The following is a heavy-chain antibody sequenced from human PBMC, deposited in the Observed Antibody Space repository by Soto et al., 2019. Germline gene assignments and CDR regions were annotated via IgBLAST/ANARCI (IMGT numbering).Heavy chain of an antibody. J-gene: IGHJ3*02. CDR1: GFMFPTYA. V-gene: IGHV3-23*01. Sequence: EVQLLQSGGGLVQPGGSLRLSCEASGFMFPTYAMSWVRQAPGKGLQWVSSVSGSATSAYYAESVKGRFTISRDNSKNTLHLQMNSLRAEDTALYYCARDRDDFWSGYSPGPFDIWGHGAMLTVS. CDR2: VSGSATSA. CDR3: ARDRDDFWSGYSPGPFDI. D-gene: IGHD3-3*01.